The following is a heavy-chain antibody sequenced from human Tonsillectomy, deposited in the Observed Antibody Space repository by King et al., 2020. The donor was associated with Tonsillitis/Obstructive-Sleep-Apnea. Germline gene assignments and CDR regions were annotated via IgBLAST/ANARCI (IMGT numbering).Heavy chain of an antibody. V-gene: IGHV2-26*01. D-gene: IGHD3-9*01. CDR3: ARGAFDWYGGYFDY. Sequence: VTLQESGPVLVKPTETLTLTCTVSGFSLSNARMGVRWIRQPPGKALEWLAHIFSNDEKSYSTSLKSRLTISKDTSKSQVVLTMTNMDPVDTATYYCARGAFDWYGGYFDYWGQGTLVTVSS. J-gene: IGHJ4*02. CDR1: GFSLSNARMG. CDR2: IFSNDEK.